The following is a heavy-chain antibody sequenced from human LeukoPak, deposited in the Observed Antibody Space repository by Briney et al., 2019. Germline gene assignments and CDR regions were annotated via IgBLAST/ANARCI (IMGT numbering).Heavy chain of an antibody. V-gene: IGHV3-48*01. CDR3: ARDGAVAGPVRFDY. Sequence: GGSLRLSCAASGFTFSSYSMNWVRQAPGKGLEWVSYISSSSTIYYADSVKGRFTISRDNAKNSLYLQMNSLRAEDTAVYYCARDGAVAGPVRFDYWGQGTLVTVSS. CDR2: ISSSSTI. D-gene: IGHD6-19*01. CDR1: GFTFSSYS. J-gene: IGHJ4*02.